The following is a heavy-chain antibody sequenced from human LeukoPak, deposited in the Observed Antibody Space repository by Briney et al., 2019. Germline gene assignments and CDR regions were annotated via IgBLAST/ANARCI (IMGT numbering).Heavy chain of an antibody. D-gene: IGHD6-13*01. J-gene: IGHJ3*02. V-gene: IGHV4-39*07. Sequence: SETLSLTCTVSGGSISSSSYCWGWIRQPPGKGLERIGTIYFSGGTYYNPSLKSRVTTSLDTSTSQFSLNLSSVTAADTAVYYRARGNAAAEDAFDIWGQGTMVTVSS. CDR3: ARGNAAAEDAFDI. CDR2: IYFSGGT. CDR1: GGSISSSSYC.